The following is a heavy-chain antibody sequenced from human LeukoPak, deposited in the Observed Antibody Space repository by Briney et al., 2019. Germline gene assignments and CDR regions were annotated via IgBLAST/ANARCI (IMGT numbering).Heavy chain of an antibody. CDR3: AKDDRIAARFGPDY. J-gene: IGHJ4*02. D-gene: IGHD6-6*01. Sequence: GGSLRLSCAASGFTFSSYGMHWVRQAPGKGLEWVAVISYDGSNKYYADSVKGRFTISRDNSKNTLYQQMNSLRAEDTAVYYCAKDDRIAARFGPDYWGQGTLVTVSS. V-gene: IGHV3-30*18. CDR2: ISYDGSNK. CDR1: GFTFSSYG.